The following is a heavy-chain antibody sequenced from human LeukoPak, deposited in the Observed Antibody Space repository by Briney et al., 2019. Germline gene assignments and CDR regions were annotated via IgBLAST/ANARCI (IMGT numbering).Heavy chain of an antibody. J-gene: IGHJ4*02. CDR2: INEDGSEK. CDR3: AWVFDY. Sequence: GGSLRLSCAASGFTFSTSWMNWVRQAPGKGLEWVASINEDGSEKYYVDSVKGRFTISRDNAKNSLYLQMNSLRAEDTAVYYCAWVFDYWGQGTLVTVSS. V-gene: IGHV3-7*04. CDR1: GFTFSTSW.